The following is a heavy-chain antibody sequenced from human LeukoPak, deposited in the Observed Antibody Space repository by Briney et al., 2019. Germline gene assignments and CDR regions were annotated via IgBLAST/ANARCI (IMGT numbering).Heavy chain of an antibody. CDR1: GFTFSSYS. D-gene: IGHD1-26*01. Sequence: GGSLRLSCEASGFTFSSYSMTWVRQAPGKGLEWVSSMSSGGTYIYYADSVRGRFTISRDNAKNSLYLLMNSLRAEDTAVYYLVQWVHETLVTVSS. CDR3: VQ. V-gene: IGHV3-21*01. CDR2: MSSGGTYI. J-gene: IGHJ4*01.